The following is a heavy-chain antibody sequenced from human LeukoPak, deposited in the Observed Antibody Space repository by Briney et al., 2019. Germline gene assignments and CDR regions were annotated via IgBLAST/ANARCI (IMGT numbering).Heavy chain of an antibody. Sequence: GGSLRLSCAASGFTFSTYAMTWVRQAPGKGLEWVSVISASGTTHYADSMKGQFTISRDNSKNTVYLQLSSLRPEDTAVYYCAKAIVTTGYYMQVDYWGQGTRVTVSS. CDR1: GFTFSTYA. CDR3: AKAIVTTGYYMQVDY. CDR2: ISASGTT. D-gene: IGHD3-9*01. J-gene: IGHJ4*02. V-gene: IGHV3-23*01.